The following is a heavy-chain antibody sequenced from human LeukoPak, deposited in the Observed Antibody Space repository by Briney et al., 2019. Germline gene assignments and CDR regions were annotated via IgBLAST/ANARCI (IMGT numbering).Heavy chain of an antibody. J-gene: IGHJ4*02. CDR3: ARGPTYSQAFDY. CDR2: IKQDGSEK. CDR1: GFTFSTYW. V-gene: IGHV3-7*01. D-gene: IGHD1-26*01. Sequence: GGSLRLSCAASGFTFSTYWMSWVHQAPGRGLEWVASIKQDGSEKTSVDSVKGRFTISRDNAKNSLYLQMDSLRAEDTAVYYCARGPTYSQAFDYWGQGTLVTVSS.